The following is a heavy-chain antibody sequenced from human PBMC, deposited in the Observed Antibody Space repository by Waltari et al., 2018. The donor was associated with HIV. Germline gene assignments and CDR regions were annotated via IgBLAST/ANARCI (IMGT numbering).Heavy chain of an antibody. J-gene: IGHJ4*02. CDR3: AKNENYCSSTNCYATDF. V-gene: IGHV3-23*01. D-gene: IGHD2-2*01. CDR2: ISDSGGYT. CDR1: GFTFTNYA. Sequence: EVQLLESGGGLVQPGGSLRLSCADSGFTFTNYAMTWGRQAPGKGLEWVSSISDSGGYTYYADSVKGRFTISRDSSKNTVYLQMKSLRAEDTAIYYCAKNENYCSSTNCYATDFWGQGTLVTVSS.